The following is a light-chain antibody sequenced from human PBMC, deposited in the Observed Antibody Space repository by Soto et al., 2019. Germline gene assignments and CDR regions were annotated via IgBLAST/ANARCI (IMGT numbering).Light chain of an antibody. V-gene: IGLV2-8*01. J-gene: IGLJ1*01. CDR2: EVS. Sequence: QSVLTQPPSASGSPGQSVTISCTGPSSDVRGYNFVSWYQQHPGKAPKLIIYEVSKRPSGVPDRFSGSKSGNTASLTVSGLQAEDEADYYCSSYARVFGTGTKVTVL. CDR3: SSYARV. CDR1: SSDVRGYNF.